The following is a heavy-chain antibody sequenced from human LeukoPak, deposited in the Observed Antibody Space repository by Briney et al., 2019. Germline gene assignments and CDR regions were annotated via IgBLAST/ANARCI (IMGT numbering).Heavy chain of an antibody. D-gene: IGHD4-23*01. CDR1: GFTFSSYFW. Sequence: PGGSLRLSCAASGFTFSSYFWMHWVRQAPGKGLVWVSRIRSDGGNSTYADSVKGRFTISRDNAKNTLYLQMNTLRAEDTAVYYCVRDLDLGGYSSFVSWGQGTLVTVSS. J-gene: IGHJ4*02. CDR2: IRSDGGNS. V-gene: IGHV3-74*01. CDR3: VRDLDLGGYSSFVS.